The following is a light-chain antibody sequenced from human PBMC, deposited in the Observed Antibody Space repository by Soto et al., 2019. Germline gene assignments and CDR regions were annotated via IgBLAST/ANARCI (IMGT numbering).Light chain of an antibody. Sequence: IVLTQSPGTLALAPGERATLFRRASQEVSRNYLAWYQQKPGQAPRLLIYGASSRAAGIPDRFSGSGSGTDFTLTISRLEPEDFAVYYCHQYSSSPWTFGQGTKVEF. CDR1: QEVSRNY. CDR3: HQYSSSPWT. V-gene: IGKV3-20*01. CDR2: GAS. J-gene: IGKJ1*01.